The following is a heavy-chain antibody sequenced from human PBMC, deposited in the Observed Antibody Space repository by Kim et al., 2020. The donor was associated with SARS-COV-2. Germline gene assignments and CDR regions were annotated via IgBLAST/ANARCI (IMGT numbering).Heavy chain of an antibody. CDR3: ARSFTSTSYFDY. CDR1: GFTFTDYY. J-gene: IGHJ4*02. D-gene: IGHD6-6*01. CDR2: IGGSGGTI. Sequence: GGSLRLSCAASGFTFTDYYMSWIRQAPGKGLEWVSYIGGSGGTISYADSVKGRFTISRDNAKKSVYLRMNSLRGEDTAVYYCARSFTSTSYFDYWGQGTLVTVSS. V-gene: IGHV3-11*01.